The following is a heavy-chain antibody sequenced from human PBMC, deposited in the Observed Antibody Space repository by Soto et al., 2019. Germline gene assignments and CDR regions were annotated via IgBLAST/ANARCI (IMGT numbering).Heavy chain of an antibody. V-gene: IGHV1-69*12. D-gene: IGHD7-27*01. Sequence: QVQLVQSGAEVKKPGSSVKVSCKASGGTFSSYAISWARQAPGQGLEWMGGIIPIFGTADYAQKLQGRVTITADDSPSTAYMALSSLRSEDTAVYYCATTAMGNYYYGMDVWGQGTKVTVSS. CDR2: IIPIFGTA. J-gene: IGHJ6*02. CDR3: ATTAMGNYYYGMDV. CDR1: GGTFSSYA.